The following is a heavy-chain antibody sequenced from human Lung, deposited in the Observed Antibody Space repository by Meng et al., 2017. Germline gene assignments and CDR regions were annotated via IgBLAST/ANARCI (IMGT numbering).Heavy chain of an antibody. CDR1: GYIFTNYD. J-gene: IGHJ2*01. D-gene: IGHD6-13*01. Sequence: VQLVQSRPDAKKAGPSREVSCKASGYIFTNYDISWVRQAPGQGLEWMGWISVKNGEAKYPQNFQGRVTMTTDTTTSTAYMELRSLTSADTAVYYCARYVPNGSFWYFDFWGRGTLVTVSS. CDR2: ISVKNGEA. CDR3: ARYVPNGSFWYFDF. V-gene: IGHV1-18*01.